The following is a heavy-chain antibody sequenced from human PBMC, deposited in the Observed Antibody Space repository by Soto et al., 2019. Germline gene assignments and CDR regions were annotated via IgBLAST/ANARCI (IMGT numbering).Heavy chain of an antibody. CDR2: IKSKSHGGTT. Sequence: EVQLVESGGGLVKPGGSLRLSCAASGFTFTNAWMSWVRRAPGKGLEWVGHIKSKSHGGTTDYAAPVKGRFTISRDDSKNTLYLQMDSLKTEDTAVYYCATGECTGGGCDVRNAFDSWGQGAMVTVSS. J-gene: IGHJ3*02. V-gene: IGHV3-15*01. D-gene: IGHD2-8*02. CDR3: ATGECTGGGCDVRNAFDS. CDR1: GFTFTNAW.